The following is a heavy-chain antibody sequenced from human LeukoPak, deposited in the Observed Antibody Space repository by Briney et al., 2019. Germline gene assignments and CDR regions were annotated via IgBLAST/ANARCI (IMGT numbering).Heavy chain of an antibody. Sequence: SETLSLTCTVSAGSISSYYWSWIRQPPGKGLEWIGSIYYSGSTYYNPSLKSRVTISVDTSKNQFSLKLSSVTAADTAVYYCARRGSYPYFDYWGQGTLVTVSS. CDR2: IYYSGST. V-gene: IGHV4-39*01. D-gene: IGHD1-26*01. CDR3: ARRGSYPYFDY. CDR1: AGSISSYY. J-gene: IGHJ4*02.